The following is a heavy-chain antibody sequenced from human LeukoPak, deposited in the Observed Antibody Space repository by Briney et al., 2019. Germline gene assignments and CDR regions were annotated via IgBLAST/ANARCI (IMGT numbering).Heavy chain of an antibody. CDR1: GYTFTTYY. CDR2: INPSGGST. D-gene: IGHD1-26*01. CDR3: AREKESGRYPRFDY. Sequence: GASVKVSCKASGYTFTTYYMHWVRQAPGQGLEWMGIINPSGGSTNYAQQFQGRVTMTWDTSTSTVCMDLSSLRSEDTAVYYCAREKESGRYPRFDYWGQGTLVTVSS. V-gene: IGHV1-46*01. J-gene: IGHJ4*02.